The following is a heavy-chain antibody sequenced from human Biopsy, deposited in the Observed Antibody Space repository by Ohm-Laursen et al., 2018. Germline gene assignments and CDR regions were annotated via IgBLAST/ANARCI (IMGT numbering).Heavy chain of an antibody. CDR3: ARGSSYGYDFDY. V-gene: IGHV4-61*01. Sequence: GTLSLTCTVSGGSVSSGSYYWSWIRQPPGKGLEWIGYIYYSGSTNFNPSLKSRVTISVDTSKNQFSLKLSSVTAADTAVYFCARGSSYGYDFDYWGQGTLVDVSS. D-gene: IGHD5-18*01. CDR2: IYYSGST. CDR1: GGSVSSGSYY. J-gene: IGHJ4*02.